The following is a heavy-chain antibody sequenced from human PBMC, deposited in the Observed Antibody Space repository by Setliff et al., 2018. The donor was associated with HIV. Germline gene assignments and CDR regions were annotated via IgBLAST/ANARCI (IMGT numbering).Heavy chain of an antibody. CDR2: SHHSGFT. CDR3: ARDAELPGPPVHDAFDL. V-gene: IGHV4-59*01. Sequence: PSETLSLTCTVSGASIRSDYWSWIRQPPGKGLEWIGYSHHSGFTNYHPALRSRLTITRDTSKNQVSLTLRPVTAEDTAIYFCARDAELPGPPVHDAFDLWGPGTMVTVSS. D-gene: IGHD1-1*01. CDR1: GASIRSDY. J-gene: IGHJ3*01.